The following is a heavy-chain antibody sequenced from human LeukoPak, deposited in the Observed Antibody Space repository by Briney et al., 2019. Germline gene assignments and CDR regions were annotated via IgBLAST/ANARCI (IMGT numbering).Heavy chain of an antibody. V-gene: IGHV1-46*01. CDR1: GYTFTSYY. D-gene: IGHD2-2*01. Sequence: VASVKVSCKASGYTFTSYYMHWVRQAPGQGLEWMGIINPSGGSTSYAQKFQGWVTMTRDTSISTAYMELSRLTSDDTAVYYCARANALYCSSTSCLFDYWGQGTLVTVSS. J-gene: IGHJ4*02. CDR3: ARANALYCSSTSCLFDY. CDR2: INPSGGST.